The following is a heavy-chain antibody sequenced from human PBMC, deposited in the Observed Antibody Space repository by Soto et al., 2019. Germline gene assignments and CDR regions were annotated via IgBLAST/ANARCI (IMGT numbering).Heavy chain of an antibody. CDR2: IYYRSKSFH. D-gene: IGHD2-15*01. V-gene: IGHV6-1*01. CDR3: ARVHCSAGTCLDGLDF. CDR1: GDSVSSNGAC. Sequence: SQTLSLPCVISGDSVSSNGACWNWIRQSPSRGLQWLGRIYYRSKSFHDYAASVESRMAINPDTSRNQFSLQLNYVTPEDTAVYYCARVHCSAGTCLDGLDFWGQGTTVTVSS. J-gene: IGHJ6*02.